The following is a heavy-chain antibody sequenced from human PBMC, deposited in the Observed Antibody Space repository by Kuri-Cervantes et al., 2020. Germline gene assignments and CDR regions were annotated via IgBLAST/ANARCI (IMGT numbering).Heavy chain of an antibody. Sequence: SGTTLVKPTETLTLTCTVSGFSLSNARMGVSWIRQPPGKALEWLAHIFSNDEKSYSTSLKSRLTISKDTSKSQVVLTMTNMDPVDTATYYCARILAAFFDPEEYGMYVWGQGTTVTVSS. CDR2: IFSNDEK. CDR3: ARILAAFFDPEEYGMYV. J-gene: IGHJ6*02. V-gene: IGHV2-26*01. CDR1: GFSLSNARMG. D-gene: IGHD3-3*02.